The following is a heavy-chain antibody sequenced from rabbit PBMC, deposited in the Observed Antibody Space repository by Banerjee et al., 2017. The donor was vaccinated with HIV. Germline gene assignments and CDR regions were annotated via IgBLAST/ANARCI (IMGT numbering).Heavy chain of an antibody. CDR2: IYAGKANT. D-gene: IGHD4-1*01. Sequence: QEQLKETGGGLVQPGGSLKLSCTASGFDFSAHWMGWVRQAPGKGLEWIGVIYAGKANTDYASWVNGRFTISKTSSTTVTLQMTSLTAADTATYFCARDLAGVIGWNFGLWGPGTLVTVS. J-gene: IGHJ4*01. CDR3: ARDLAGVIGWNFGL. V-gene: IGHV1S45*01. CDR1: GFDFSAHW.